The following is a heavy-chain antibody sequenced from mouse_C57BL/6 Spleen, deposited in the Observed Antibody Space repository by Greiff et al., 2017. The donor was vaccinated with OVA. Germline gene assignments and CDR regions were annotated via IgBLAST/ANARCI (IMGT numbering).Heavy chain of an antibody. J-gene: IGHJ1*03. Sequence: QVQLKESGAELVRPGTSVKLSCKASGYTFTSYWMHWVKQRPGQGLEWIGVIDPSDSYTNYNQKFKGKATLTVDTSSSTAYMQLSSLTSEDSAVYYCARGAYGSSYRYFDVWGTGTTVTVSS. CDR1: GYTFTSYW. CDR2: IDPSDSYT. V-gene: IGHV1-59*01. CDR3: ARGAYGSSYRYFDV. D-gene: IGHD1-1*01.